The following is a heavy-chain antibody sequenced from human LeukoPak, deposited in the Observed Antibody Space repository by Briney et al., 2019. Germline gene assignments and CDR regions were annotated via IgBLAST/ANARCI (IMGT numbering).Heavy chain of an antibody. D-gene: IGHD1-26*01. J-gene: IGHJ4*02. V-gene: IGHV3-13*01. CDR3: ARDSGSYFDY. CDR1: GFTFSSYD. CDR2: IGTAGDT. Sequence: GGSLRLSCAASGFTFSSYDMHWVRQPTGGGLEWVSGIGTAGDTYYLGSVKGRFTISRENAQNSLYLQMNSLRAGDTAVYYCARDSGSYFDYWGQGTLVTVSS.